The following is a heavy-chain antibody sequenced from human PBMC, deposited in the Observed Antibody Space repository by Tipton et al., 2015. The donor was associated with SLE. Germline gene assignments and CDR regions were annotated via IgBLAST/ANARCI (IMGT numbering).Heavy chain of an antibody. J-gene: IGHJ3*02. CDR1: GFTFSDYY. CDR2: ISSSGSTI. Sequence: SLRLSCAASGFTFSDYYMSWIRQAPGKGLEWVSYISSSGSTIYYADSLKGRFTISRDNAKNSLYLQMNSLRAEDTAVYYCARDRVVGPAAFDIWGQGTMVTVSS. CDR3: ARDRVVGPAAFDI. V-gene: IGHV3-11*04.